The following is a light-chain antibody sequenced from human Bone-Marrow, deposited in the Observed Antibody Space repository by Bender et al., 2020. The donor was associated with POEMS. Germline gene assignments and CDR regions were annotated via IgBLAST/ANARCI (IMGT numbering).Light chain of an antibody. CDR3: SSYRRSTFL. J-gene: IGLJ1*01. CDR1: SSDIGAYNY. Sequence: QSALTQPRSVSGSPGQSVTISCTGTSSDIGAYNYVSWYKQNPGRAPKVIIYDVFRRPSGVTDRFSGSKSGNTASLTISGLQAEDEADYFCSSYRRSTFLFGTGTKVTVL. CDR2: DVF. V-gene: IGLV2-11*01.